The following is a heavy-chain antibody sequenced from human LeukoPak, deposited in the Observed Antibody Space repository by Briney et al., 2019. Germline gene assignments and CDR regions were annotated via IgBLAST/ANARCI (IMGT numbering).Heavy chain of an antibody. J-gene: IGHJ4*02. V-gene: IGHV3-30*04. CDR3: ARLKAVAGPHYYFDY. D-gene: IGHD6-19*01. CDR2: ISYDGSNK. CDR1: GFTFSSYA. Sequence: PGGSLRLSCGASGFTFSSYAMHWVRQAPGKGLEWVAVISYDGSNKDYADSVKGRFTISRDDSKNTLFLQMNSPRIDDTAVYYCARLKAVAGPHYYFDYWGQGTLVTVSS.